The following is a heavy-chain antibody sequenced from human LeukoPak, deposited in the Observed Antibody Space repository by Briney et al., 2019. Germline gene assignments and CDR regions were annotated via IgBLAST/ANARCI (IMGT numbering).Heavy chain of an antibody. D-gene: IGHD1-26*01. CDR3: ATSKYSGSY. Sequence: GGSLRLSCAASGFTFSSYAMSWVRQAPGKGLEWVSAISGSGGRIYYGASVKGRFTISRDNSKNTPNLQMNSLRAEDTAVYYCATSKYSGSYWGQGTLVTVSS. CDR1: GFTFSSYA. V-gene: IGHV3-23*01. CDR2: ISGSGGRI. J-gene: IGHJ4*02.